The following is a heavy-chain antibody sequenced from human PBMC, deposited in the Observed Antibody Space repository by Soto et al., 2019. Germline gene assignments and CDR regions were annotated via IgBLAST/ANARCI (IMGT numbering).Heavy chain of an antibody. D-gene: IGHD6-13*01. CDR3: AKDRGYPRDYFHY. Sequence: EVQLLESGGGLVQPGGSLRLSCAASGFTLNNYGMSWVRQAPGKGLEWVSAISPNGQGIYYADSVKGRFIISKDNSKNTVLLHMDSLTADDTAVYYCAKDRGYPRDYFHYGGQGTLVTVSS. CDR2: ISPNGQGI. CDR1: GFTLNNYG. J-gene: IGHJ4*02. V-gene: IGHV3-23*01.